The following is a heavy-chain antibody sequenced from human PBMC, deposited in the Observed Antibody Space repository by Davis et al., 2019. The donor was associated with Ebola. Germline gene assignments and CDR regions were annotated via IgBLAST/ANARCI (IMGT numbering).Heavy chain of an antibody. CDR1: GFTFSSYW. CDR2: INNDGTST. CDR3: ARAVQGVAATVPYYFYGMDV. D-gene: IGHD6-25*01. V-gene: IGHV3-74*01. J-gene: IGHJ6*02. Sequence: GESLKISCAASGFTFSSYWMHWVRQAPGKGLVWVSRINNDGTSTSYADPVKGRFTISRDNSKNTLSLQMNSLRAEDTAVYHCARAVQGVAATVPYYFYGMDVWGQGTTVIVSS.